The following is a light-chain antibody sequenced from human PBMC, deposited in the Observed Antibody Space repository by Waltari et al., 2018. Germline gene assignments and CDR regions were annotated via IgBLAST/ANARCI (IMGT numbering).Light chain of an antibody. V-gene: IGLV2-14*01. Sequence: QSALTQPASVSGSPGQSITISCTGTSSDVGGYNYVPWYQQHPGKAPKVMIYEVSNRPSWVSNRFSGSKSGNTASLTISGLQAEDEADYYCSSYTSSSTPYVFGTGTKVTVL. J-gene: IGLJ1*01. CDR3: SSYTSSSTPYV. CDR1: SSDVGGYNY. CDR2: EVS.